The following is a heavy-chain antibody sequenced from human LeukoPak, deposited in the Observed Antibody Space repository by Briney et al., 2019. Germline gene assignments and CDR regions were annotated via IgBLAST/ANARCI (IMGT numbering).Heavy chain of an antibody. V-gene: IGHV4-38-2*01. J-gene: IGHJ4*02. CDR2: IYQSGST. Sequence: PSETLSLTCAVSDYSISSDYYWGWIRQPPGKGLEWIGSIYQSGSTHYNPSLKSRVTISVDTSKNQFSLKLNSVTAADTAVYYCARNSGWYFDYWGQGTLVTVSS. D-gene: IGHD6-13*01. CDR1: DYSISSDYY. CDR3: ARNSGWYFDY.